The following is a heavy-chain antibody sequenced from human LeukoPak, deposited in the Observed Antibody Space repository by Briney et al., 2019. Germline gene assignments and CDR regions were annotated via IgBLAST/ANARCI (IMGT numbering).Heavy chain of an antibody. V-gene: IGHV4-39*01. Sequence: PSETLSLTCTVSGGSISSSSDYWAWIRQPPGKGPEWIGSIFYGGTTYYNSSLKSRVTISVDMSKNLFSLKLSSVTAADTSVYYCARHPEKLSYFDYWGQGTLVTVSS. D-gene: IGHD2/OR15-2a*01. J-gene: IGHJ4*02. CDR1: GGSISSSSDY. CDR3: ARHPEKLSYFDY. CDR2: IFYGGTT.